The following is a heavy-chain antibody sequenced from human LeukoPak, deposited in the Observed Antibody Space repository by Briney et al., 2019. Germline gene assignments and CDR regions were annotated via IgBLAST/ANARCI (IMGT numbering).Heavy chain of an antibody. V-gene: IGHV1-18*01. CDR2: ISAYNGNT. Sequence: ASVKVSCRASGNTFTSYGISWVRQAPGQGLEWMGWISAYNGNTNYAQKFQGRVTMATDTSTSTAYMELRSLGSDDTAVYYCARDRSSGWTGVFDYWGQGTLVTVSS. J-gene: IGHJ4*02. CDR1: GNTFTSYG. D-gene: IGHD6-19*01. CDR3: ARDRSSGWTGVFDY.